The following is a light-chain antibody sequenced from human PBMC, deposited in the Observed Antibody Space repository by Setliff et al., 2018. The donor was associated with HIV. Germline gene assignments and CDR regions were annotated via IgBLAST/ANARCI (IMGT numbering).Light chain of an antibody. CDR3: SSYINRNTKVV. V-gene: IGLV2-14*01. Sequence: QSALTQPASVSGSPGQSITISCTGTSSDVGGYNYVSWYQQHPGKAPKLMIYEVSNRPSGVSNRFSGSKSGNTASLTISGLQAEDEADYCCSSYINRNTKVVFGGGTKVTVL. J-gene: IGLJ3*02. CDR1: SSDVGGYNY. CDR2: EVS.